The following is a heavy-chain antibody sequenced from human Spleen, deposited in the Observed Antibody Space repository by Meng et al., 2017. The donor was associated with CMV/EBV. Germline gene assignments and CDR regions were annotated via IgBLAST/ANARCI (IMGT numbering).Heavy chain of an antibody. CDR3: ARARHDFWSGSVSYFDY. CDR2: IYYSGST. D-gene: IGHD3-3*01. J-gene: IGHJ4*02. Sequence: SETLSLTCTVSGGSVSSGSYYWSWIRQPPGKGLEWIGYIYYSGSTKYNPSLKSRVTISVDTSKNQFSLKLSSVTAADTAVYYCARARHDFWSGSVSYFDYWGQGTLVTVSS. CDR1: GGSVSSGSYY. V-gene: IGHV4-61*01.